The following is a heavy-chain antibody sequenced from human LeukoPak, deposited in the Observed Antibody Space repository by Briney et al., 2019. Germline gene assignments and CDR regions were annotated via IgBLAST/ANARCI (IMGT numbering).Heavy chain of an antibody. CDR1: GGSFSGYY. D-gene: IGHD4-11*01. CDR3: ARGVGVYSNYPTYYYYYYMDV. CDR2: INHSGST. V-gene: IGHV4-34*01. Sequence: PSETLSLTCAVYGGSFSGYYWSWIRQPPGKGLEWIGEINHSGSTNYIPSLKSRVTISVDTFKNQFSLKLSSVTAADTAVYYCARGVGVYSNYPTYYYYYYMDVWGKGTTVTVSS. J-gene: IGHJ6*03.